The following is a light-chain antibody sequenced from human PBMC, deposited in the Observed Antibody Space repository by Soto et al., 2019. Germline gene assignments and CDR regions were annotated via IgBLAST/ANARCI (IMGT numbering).Light chain of an antibody. CDR3: AAWDDSLRIWV. CDR2: GDT. CDR1: DIGGKS. Sequence: SYELTQPPSVSVAPGQTARLICEGNDIGGKSVHWYQQRPGQAPVLVVYGDTDRPSGIPERFSGANSGHTATLSISRVEAGDEADYYCAAWDDSLRIWVFGGGTKLTVL. V-gene: IGLV3-21*02. J-gene: IGLJ3*02.